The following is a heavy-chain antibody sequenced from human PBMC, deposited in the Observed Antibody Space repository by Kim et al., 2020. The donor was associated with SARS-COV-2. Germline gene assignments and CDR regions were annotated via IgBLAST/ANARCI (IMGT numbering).Heavy chain of an antibody. D-gene: IGHD1-26*01. CDR3: ARFGRELSRGNAFDI. V-gene: IGHV4-59*08. CDR2: INYSGTT. J-gene: IGHJ3*02. CDR1: GGSMSGYW. Sequence: SETLSLICTVSGGSMSGYWWSWVRQPPGKRLEWIGHINYSGTTKYNPSLKSRVTVSVDTSKDQFSLKLTSVTAADTAVYYCARFGRELSRGNAFDIWGQGTMVTVSS.